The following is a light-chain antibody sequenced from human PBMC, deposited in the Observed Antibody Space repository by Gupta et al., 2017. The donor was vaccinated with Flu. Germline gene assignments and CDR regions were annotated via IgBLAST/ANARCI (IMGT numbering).Light chain of an antibody. V-gene: IGKV3-20*01. J-gene: IGKJ1*01. Sequence: EIVLTQSQGALSLSPGESATLSCRTSQRIGSNYLAWYQQRAGQAPRLLVYGTSGRDPGIADRFNSGGLGKDVSLTTSRREQEEFGGYYYQQHRRKLPWTFGQGTKVEVK. CDR3: QQHRRKLPWT. CDR1: QRIGSNY. CDR2: GTS.